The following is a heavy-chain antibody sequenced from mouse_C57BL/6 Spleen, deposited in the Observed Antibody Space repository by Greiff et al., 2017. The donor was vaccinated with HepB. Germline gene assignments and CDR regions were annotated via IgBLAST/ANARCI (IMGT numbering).Heavy chain of an antibody. CDR1: GFSLTSYG. V-gene: IGHV2-2*01. D-gene: IGHD2-4*01. Sequence: VQVVESGPGLVQPSQSLSITCTVSGFSLTSYGVHWVRQSPGKGLEWLGVIWSGGSTDYNAAFISRLSISKDNSKSQVFFKMNSLQADDTAIYYCARNEGGYYDYDGFAYWGQGTLVTVSA. CDR2: IWSGGST. J-gene: IGHJ3*01. CDR3: ARNEGGYYDYDGFAY.